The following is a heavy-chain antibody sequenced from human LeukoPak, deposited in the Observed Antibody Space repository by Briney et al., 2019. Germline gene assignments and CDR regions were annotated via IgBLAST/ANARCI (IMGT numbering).Heavy chain of an antibody. CDR2: IWYDGSNK. V-gene: IGHV3-33*06. CDR3: AKDIRNDILTGCSGDYYMDV. J-gene: IGHJ6*03. D-gene: IGHD3-9*01. Sequence: PGGSLRLSCAASGFTFSSYGMHWVRQAPGKGLEWVAVIWYDGSNKYYADSVKGRFTISRDNSKNTLYLQMNSLRAEDTAVYYCAKDIRNDILTGCSGDYYMDVWGKGTTVTVSS. CDR1: GFTFSSYG.